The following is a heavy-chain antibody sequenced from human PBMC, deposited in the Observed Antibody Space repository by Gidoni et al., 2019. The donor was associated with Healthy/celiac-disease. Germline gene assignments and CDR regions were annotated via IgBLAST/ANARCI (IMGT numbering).Heavy chain of an antibody. Sequence: EVQLVESGGGLVQPGRSLRLSCAASGFTFDDYAMHWVRQAPGKGLEWVSGISWNSGSIGYADSVKGRFTISRDNAKNSLYLQMNSLRAEDTALYYCAKDINGLQLGFNFDYWGQGTLVTVSS. CDR1: GFTFDDYA. CDR3: AKDINGLQLGFNFDY. V-gene: IGHV3-9*01. D-gene: IGHD6-6*01. J-gene: IGHJ4*02. CDR2: ISWNSGSI.